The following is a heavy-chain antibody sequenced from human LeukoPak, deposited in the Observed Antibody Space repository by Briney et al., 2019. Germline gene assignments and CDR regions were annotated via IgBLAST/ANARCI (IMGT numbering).Heavy chain of an antibody. CDR3: ARRVVNYYYYGMDV. CDR1: GGSISSGGYS. Sequence: PSETLSLTCAVSGGSISSGGYSWSWIRQPPRKGLEWIGYIYHSGSTYYNPSLKSRVTISVDRSKNQFSLKLSSVTAADTAVYYCARRVVNYYYYGMDVWGQGTTVTVFS. D-gene: IGHD3-22*01. J-gene: IGHJ6*02. CDR2: IYHSGST. V-gene: IGHV4-30-2*01.